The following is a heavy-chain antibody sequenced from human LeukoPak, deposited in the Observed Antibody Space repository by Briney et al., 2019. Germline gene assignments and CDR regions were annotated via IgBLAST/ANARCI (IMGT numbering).Heavy chain of an antibody. CDR2: IYSDGST. CDR1: GFSVSNDF. CDR3: ASRQVA. Sequence: GGSLRLSCAASGFSVSNDFMTWIRQAPGRWLEWVSLIYSDGSTYYADSVKGRFAISRDSSKNTLYLQMNSLRAEDTAVYYCASRQVAGGQGTLVTVSS. J-gene: IGHJ4*02. V-gene: IGHV3-53*01.